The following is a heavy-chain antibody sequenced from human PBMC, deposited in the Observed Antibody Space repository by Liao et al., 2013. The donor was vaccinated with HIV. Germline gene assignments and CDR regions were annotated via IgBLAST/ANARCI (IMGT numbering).Heavy chain of an antibody. CDR3: ARGPYCSGGSCYYYYYMDV. CDR1: GGSISRSPYY. Sequence: HLQLQESGPGLVKPSETLSLTCSVSGGSISRSPYYWGWIRQSPGKGLEWLGTLSYRGSTSNNPSLESRVTMSLDASKNQFSLRLTSVTAADTAVYYCARGPYCSGGSCYYYYYMDVWGKGTTVTVSS. V-gene: IGHV4-39*07. CDR2: LSYRGST. J-gene: IGHJ6*03. D-gene: IGHD2-15*01.